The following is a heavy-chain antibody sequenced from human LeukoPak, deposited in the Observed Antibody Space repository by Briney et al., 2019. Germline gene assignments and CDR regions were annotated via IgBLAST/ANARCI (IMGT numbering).Heavy chain of an antibody. CDR1: GFSFITYW. CDR2: IYPDDSED. Sequence: GESLKISCKGSGFSFITYWIGWVRQTPGKGLEWMGIIYPDDSEDRYSPSFQGQVTISADKSISTAYVQWSSLKASDTAMYYCARLYYDNSGYPDYWGQRTLVTVSS. J-gene: IGHJ4*02. CDR3: ARLYYDNSGYPDY. V-gene: IGHV5-51*01. D-gene: IGHD3-22*01.